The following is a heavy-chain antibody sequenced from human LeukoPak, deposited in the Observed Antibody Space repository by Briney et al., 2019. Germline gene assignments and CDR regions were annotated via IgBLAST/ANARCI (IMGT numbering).Heavy chain of an antibody. J-gene: IGHJ6*03. D-gene: IGHD3-3*01. CDR2: ISAYNGNT. V-gene: IGHV1-18*01. CDR1: GYTFTSYG. Sequence: ASVKVSCKASGYTFTSYGISWVRQAPGQGLEWMGWISAYNGNTNYAQKLQGRVTMTTDTSTSTAYMELRSLRSDDTAVYYCARNYDFWSGYYPQDYYYYYMDVWGKGTTVTVSS. CDR3: ARNYDFWSGYYPQDYYYYYMDV.